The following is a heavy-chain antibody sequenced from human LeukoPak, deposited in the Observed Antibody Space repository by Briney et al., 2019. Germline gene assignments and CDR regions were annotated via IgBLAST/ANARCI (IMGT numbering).Heavy chain of an antibody. CDR3: ASGTKYSSSFYQYFDY. J-gene: IGHJ4*02. CDR2: IIPIFGTA. V-gene: IGHV1-69*13. CDR1: GYTFTSYG. Sequence: ASVKVSCKASGYTFTSYGISWVRQAPGQGLEWMGGIIPIFGTANYAQKFQGRVTITADESTSTAYMELSSLRSEDTAVYYCASGTKYSSSFYQYFDYWGQGTLVTVSS. D-gene: IGHD6-6*01.